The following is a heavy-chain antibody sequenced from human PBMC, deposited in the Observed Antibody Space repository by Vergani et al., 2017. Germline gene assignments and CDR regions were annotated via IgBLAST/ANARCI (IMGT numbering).Heavy chain of an antibody. D-gene: IGHD3-10*01. CDR2: IYSGDET. CDR1: GFTVSGNY. J-gene: IGHJ5*02. CDR3: ARGNYYGSGTYVVP. V-gene: IGHV3-66*02. Sequence: ELQLVESGGGLVQPGGSLRLSCAASGFTVSGNYMTWVRQAPGKGLEWVSHIYSGDETYYADSVEDRVTISRDTSKNTLHLQINHLRVEDTAMYYCARGNYYGSGTYVVPWGQGTLVTDSS.